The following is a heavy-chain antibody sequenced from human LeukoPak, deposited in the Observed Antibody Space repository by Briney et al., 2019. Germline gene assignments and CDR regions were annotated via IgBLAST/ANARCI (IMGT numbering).Heavy chain of an antibody. Sequence: SETLSLTCTVSGASISTLYWSWIRQPPGKGLEWIGYIYHSGSTNYNPSLKSRATISVDTSKNQFSLKLNSVTAADTAVYYCARENYDSTFFDHWGRGTLVTVSS. CDR2: IYHSGST. CDR3: ARENYDSTFFDH. CDR1: GASISTLY. V-gene: IGHV4-59*01. J-gene: IGHJ4*02. D-gene: IGHD3-22*01.